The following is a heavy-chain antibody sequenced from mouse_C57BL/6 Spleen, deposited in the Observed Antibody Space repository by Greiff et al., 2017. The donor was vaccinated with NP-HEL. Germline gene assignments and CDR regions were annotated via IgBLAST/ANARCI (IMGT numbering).Heavy chain of an antibody. Sequence: QVHVKQSGPELVKPGASVKLSCKASGYTFTSYDINWVKQRPGQGLEWIGWIYPRDGSTKYNEKFKGKATLTVDTSSSTAYMELHSLTSEDSAVYFCARGSSGYSFAYWGQGTLVTVSA. D-gene: IGHD3-2*02. J-gene: IGHJ3*01. CDR1: GYTFTSYD. CDR3: ARGSSGYSFAY. CDR2: IYPRDGST. V-gene: IGHV1-85*01.